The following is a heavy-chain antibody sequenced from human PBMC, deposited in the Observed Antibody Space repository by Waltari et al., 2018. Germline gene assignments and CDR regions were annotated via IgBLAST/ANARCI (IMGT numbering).Heavy chain of an antibody. V-gene: IGHV1-69*05. D-gene: IGHD3-10*01. CDR2: IIPIFGTA. CDR3: ARAGAARYYGSGSYSGYYGMDV. Sequence: QVQLVQSGAEVKKPGSSVKVSCKASGGTFSSYAISWVRKAPGQGLEWMGGIIPIFGTANYAQKFQGRCTITRNTSISTSYMELSSLRSEDTAVYYCARAGAARYYGSGSYSGYYGMDVWGQGTTVTVSS. CDR1: GGTFSSYA. J-gene: IGHJ6*02.